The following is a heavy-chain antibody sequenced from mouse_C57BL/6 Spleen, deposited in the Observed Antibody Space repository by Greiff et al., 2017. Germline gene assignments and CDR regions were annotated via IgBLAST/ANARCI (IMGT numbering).Heavy chain of an antibody. D-gene: IGHD1-1*01. CDR1: GFSLTSYG. J-gene: IGHJ2*01. CDR3: ARMKDYGSSPYYFDY. CDR2: IWSGGST. V-gene: IGHV2-2*01. Sequence: QVQLQQSGPGLVQPSQSLSITCTVSGFSLTSYGVHWVRQSPGKGLEWLGVIWSGGSTDYNAAFISRLSISKDNSKSQVFFKMNSLQADDTAIYYCARMKDYGSSPYYFDYWGQGTTLTVSS.